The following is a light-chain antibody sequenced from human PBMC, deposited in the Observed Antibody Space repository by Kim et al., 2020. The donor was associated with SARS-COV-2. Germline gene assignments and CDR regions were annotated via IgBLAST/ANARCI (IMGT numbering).Light chain of an antibody. CDR2: DAS. CDR1: QDISTY. V-gene: IGKV1-33*01. CDR3: QQYDDRPPFT. J-gene: IGKJ3*01. Sequence: DIQLTQSPSSLSASIGDRVTITCQASQDISTYLNWYQQKPGKAPKLLISDASTLEHGVPSRFSGSGPGTDFTFTISRLQPEDIASFYCQQYDDRPPFTFGPGTKVDIK.